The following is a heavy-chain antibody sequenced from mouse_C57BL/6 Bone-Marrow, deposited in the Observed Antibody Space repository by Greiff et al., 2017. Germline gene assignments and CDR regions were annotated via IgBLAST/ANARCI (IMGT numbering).Heavy chain of an antibody. D-gene: IGHD1-1*01. CDR2: IYPGNSDT. CDR3: TRWGATVVARYWYFDV. Sequence: EVKLVESGTVLARPGASVKMSCKTSGYTFTSYWMHWVKQRPGQGLEWIGAIYPGNSDTSYNQKFKGKAKLTAVTSASTAYMELSSLTNEDSAVFYCTRWGATVVARYWYFDVWGTGTTVTVSS. CDR1: GYTFTSYW. V-gene: IGHV1-5*01. J-gene: IGHJ1*03.